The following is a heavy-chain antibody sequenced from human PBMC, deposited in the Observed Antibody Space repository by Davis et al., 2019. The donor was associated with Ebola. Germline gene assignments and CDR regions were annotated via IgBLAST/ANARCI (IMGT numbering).Heavy chain of an antibody. Sequence: GESLKISCAASGFTFNHHAMHWVRQAPGKGLEWVSGIRNSGTTTHYADSVKGRFTMSRDNSKNTLFLQMTSLRAEDTALYYCAKGSHIAVAGTDNWFDPWGQGTLVIVSS. CDR3: AKGSHIAVAGTDNWFDP. CDR1: GFTFNHHA. D-gene: IGHD6-19*01. CDR2: IRNSGTTT. J-gene: IGHJ5*02. V-gene: IGHV3-23*01.